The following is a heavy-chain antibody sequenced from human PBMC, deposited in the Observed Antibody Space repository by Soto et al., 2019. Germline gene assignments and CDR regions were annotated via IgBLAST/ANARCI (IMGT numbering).Heavy chain of an antibody. CDR1: GFTFSTYG. D-gene: IGHD2-15*01. CDR2: ISYDGRNK. V-gene: IGHV3-30*18. CDR3: AKDQGRWLYCSGGSCDFFDY. Sequence: QVQVEESGGGVVQPGRSLRLSCAASGFTFSTYGMHWVRQAPGKGLEWVAAISYDGRNKSYADSVKGRFTISRDNSKNTLYLQMNGSRAEDQAVYSRAKDQGRWLYCSGGSCDFFDYWGQGTLVTVSS. J-gene: IGHJ4*02.